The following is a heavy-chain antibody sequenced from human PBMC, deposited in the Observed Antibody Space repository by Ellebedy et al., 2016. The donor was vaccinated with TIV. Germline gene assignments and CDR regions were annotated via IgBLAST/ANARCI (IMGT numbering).Heavy chain of an antibody. CDR1: GFVFHTYA. CDR3: ARGSPDYYDNRPYPFDL. CDR2: ISFDGSNK. Sequence: GGSLRLXXAASGFVFHTYAVHWVRQAPGKGLEWVELISFDGSNKLYADSVKGRFTISRDNAKNTLSLQMNSLGGDDTAIYYCARGSPDYYDNRPYPFDLWGQGTMVTVSS. V-gene: IGHV3-30*04. D-gene: IGHD3-22*01. J-gene: IGHJ3*01.